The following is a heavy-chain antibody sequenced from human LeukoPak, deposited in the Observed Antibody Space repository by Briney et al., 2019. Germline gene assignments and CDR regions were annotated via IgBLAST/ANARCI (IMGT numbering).Heavy chain of an antibody. CDR2: ISGSDGST. J-gene: IGHJ6*04. CDR3: AELGITMIGGV. Sequence: AGGSLRLSCAASGFTFSSYAMSWVRQAPGKGLEWVSGISGSDGSTNYADSVKGRFTISRDNSKNTLYLQMNSLRAEDTAVYYCAELGITMIGGVWGKGTTVTISS. CDR1: GFTFSSYA. V-gene: IGHV3-23*01. D-gene: IGHD3-10*02.